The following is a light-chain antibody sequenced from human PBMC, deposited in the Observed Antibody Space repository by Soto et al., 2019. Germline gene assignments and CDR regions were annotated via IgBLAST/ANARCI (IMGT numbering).Light chain of an antibody. Sequence: DIQMTQSPSSLSASVGDRVTITCLASQTISSWLAWYQQKPGKAPKLLIYDASYLESGVPSRFSGSGSGTEFTLTISSLQPDDFATYYCQQYNSYSPWTFGQGTKVDI. J-gene: IGKJ1*01. V-gene: IGKV1-5*01. CDR3: QQYNSYSPWT. CDR1: QTISSW. CDR2: DAS.